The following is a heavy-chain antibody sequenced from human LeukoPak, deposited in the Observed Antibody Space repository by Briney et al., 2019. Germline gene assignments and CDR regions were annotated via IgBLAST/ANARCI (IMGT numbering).Heavy chain of an antibody. D-gene: IGHD5-18*01. J-gene: IGHJ3*02. V-gene: IGHV3-23*01. CDR1: GFTFSSYA. CDR2: TSGSGGGT. Sequence: GGSLRLSCAASGFTFSSYAMSWVRQAPGKGLEWVSATSGSGGGTYYADSVKGRFTISRDNSKNTLYLQMNSLRAEDTAVYYCAKLLPVDTAMGNAFDIWGQGTMVTVSS. CDR3: AKLLPVDTAMGNAFDI.